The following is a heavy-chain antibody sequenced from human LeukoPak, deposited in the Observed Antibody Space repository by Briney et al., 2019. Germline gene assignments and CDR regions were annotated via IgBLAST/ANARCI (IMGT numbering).Heavy chain of an antibody. CDR2: IYHSGST. J-gene: IGHJ2*01. V-gene: IGHV4-38-2*01. Sequence: SETLSLTCAVSGYSISSGYYWGWIRQPPGEGLEWIGSIYHSGSTYYNPSLKSRVTISVDTSKNQFSLKLSSVTAADTAVYYCARPSTWATVTRYWYFDLWGRGTLVTVSS. CDR3: ARPSTWATVTRYWYFDL. CDR1: GYSISSGYY. D-gene: IGHD4-17*01.